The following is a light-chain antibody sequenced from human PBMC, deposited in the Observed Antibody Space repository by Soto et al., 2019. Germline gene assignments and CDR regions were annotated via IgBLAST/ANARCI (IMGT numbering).Light chain of an antibody. Sequence: DIQLTQSPSFLSASVGDRVSITCRASQGVRSHLAWYQQKPGRAPELLIYDASTLQSEVPSRFSGSGSGTEFTLTVSSLQPEDFATYYCQQLKDYPLTFGGGTKVDIK. CDR2: DAS. V-gene: IGKV1-9*01. CDR1: QGVRSH. CDR3: QQLKDYPLT. J-gene: IGKJ4*01.